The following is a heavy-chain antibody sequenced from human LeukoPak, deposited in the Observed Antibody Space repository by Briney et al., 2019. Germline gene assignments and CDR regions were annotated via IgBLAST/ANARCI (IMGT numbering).Heavy chain of an antibody. V-gene: IGHV1-46*01. CDR1: GYTFTSYY. CDR2: INPSGGST. D-gene: IGHD3-9*01. J-gene: IGHJ3*01. CDR3: ATPVPGYGALDV. Sequence: ASVKVSCKASGYTFTSYYMHWVRQAPGQGLEWMGIINPSGGSTSYAQKFQGRVTMTRDMSTSTVYMELSSLRSEDTAVYYCATPVPGYGALDVWGQGTMVTVS.